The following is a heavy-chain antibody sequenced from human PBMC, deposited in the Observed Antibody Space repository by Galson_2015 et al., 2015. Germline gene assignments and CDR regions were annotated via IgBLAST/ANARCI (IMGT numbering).Heavy chain of an antibody. J-gene: IGHJ6*02. CDR3: ARLATRRYNYAAIDF. V-gene: IGHV3-33*01. CDR2: SYK. Sequence: SYKNYADSVKGRFTISRDSSKSTLYLQMNSLRAEDTAVYYCARLATRRYNYAAIDFWGQGTKVTVSS. D-gene: IGHD6-6*01.